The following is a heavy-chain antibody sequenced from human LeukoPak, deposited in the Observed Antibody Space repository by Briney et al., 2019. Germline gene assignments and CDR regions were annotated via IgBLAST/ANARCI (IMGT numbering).Heavy chain of an antibody. V-gene: IGHV3-30*02. CDR3: AKDQTPMIVVVNAPDY. CDR2: IRYDGSNK. J-gene: IGHJ4*02. D-gene: IGHD3-22*01. CDR1: GFTFSSYA. Sequence: GRSLRLSCAASGFTFSSYAMHWVRQAPGKGLERVAFIRYDGSNKYYADSVKGRFTISRDNSKNTLYLQMNSLRAEDTAVYYCAKDQTPMIVVVNAPDYWGQGTLVTVSS.